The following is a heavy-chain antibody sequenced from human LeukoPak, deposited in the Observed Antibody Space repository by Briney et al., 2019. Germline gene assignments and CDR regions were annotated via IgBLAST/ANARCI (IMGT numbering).Heavy chain of an antibody. J-gene: IGHJ4*02. V-gene: IGHV3-23*01. Sequence: GGSLRLPCAASGFTFSSYGMSWVRQAPGKGLEWVSAISGSGGSTYYADSVKGRFTISRDNSKNTLYLQMNSLRAEDTAVYYCAKASAMIVVVSKYFDYWGQGTLVTVSS. CDR3: AKASAMIVVVSKYFDY. CDR1: GFTFSSYG. D-gene: IGHD3-22*01. CDR2: ISGSGGST.